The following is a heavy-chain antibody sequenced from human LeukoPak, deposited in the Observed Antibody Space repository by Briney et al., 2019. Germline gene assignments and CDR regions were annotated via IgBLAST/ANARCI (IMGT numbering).Heavy chain of an antibody. CDR2: INPNSGDT. D-gene: IGHD4-17*01. J-gene: IGHJ4*02. CDR1: GYTFTGYY. Sequence: ASVKVSCKASGYTFTGYYIHWVRQAPGQGLEWMGWINPNSGDTNFAQKFQGRVTMTRDTSISTAYMELSRLRSDDTAVYYCARDSAGDYPLDYWGQGTLVTVSS. CDR3: ARDSAGDYPLDY. V-gene: IGHV1-2*02.